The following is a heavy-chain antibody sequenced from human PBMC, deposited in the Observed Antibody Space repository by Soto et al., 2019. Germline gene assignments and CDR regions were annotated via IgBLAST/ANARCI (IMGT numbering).Heavy chain of an antibody. Sequence: EMQLVESGGGSVQPGRSLRLSCAASGFTFDDYAMYWVRQGPGKGLEWVSGISWDSGRIGYADSVKGRFTISRDNAKNSLYLQMNSLRPEDTALYYCAKARFWGGDGYNSYYYNAMDVWGQGTTVTVSS. J-gene: IGHJ6*02. CDR2: ISWDSGRI. V-gene: IGHV3-9*01. CDR1: GFTFDDYA. CDR3: AKARFWGGDGYNSYYYNAMDV. D-gene: IGHD3-16*01.